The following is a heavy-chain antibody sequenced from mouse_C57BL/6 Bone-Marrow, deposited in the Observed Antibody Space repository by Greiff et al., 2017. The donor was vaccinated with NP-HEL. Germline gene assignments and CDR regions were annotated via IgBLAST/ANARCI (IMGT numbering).Heavy chain of an antibody. CDR3: ARESYYGSSYWYFDV. J-gene: IGHJ1*03. D-gene: IGHD1-1*01. Sequence: QVQLQQPGAELVMPGASVKLSCKASGYTFTSYWMHWVKQRPGQGLEWIGEIDPSDSYPNYNQQFKGKSTLTVDKSSSTAYMQLSSLTSEDSAVYYCARESYYGSSYWYFDVWGTGTTVTVSS. V-gene: IGHV1-69*01. CDR2: IDPSDSYP. CDR1: GYTFTSYW.